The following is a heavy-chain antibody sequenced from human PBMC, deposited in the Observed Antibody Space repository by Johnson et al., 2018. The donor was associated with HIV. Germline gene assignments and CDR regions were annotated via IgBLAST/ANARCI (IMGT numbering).Heavy chain of an antibody. D-gene: IGHD5-24*01. CDR3: AKGGVGRDGNRDAFDI. J-gene: IGHJ3*02. V-gene: IGHV3-30*18. CDR2: TSYDGSNK. Sequence: QVQLVESGGGLVQPGRSLRLSCAASGFTFSSYDIHWVRQAPGKGLEWVAGTSYDGSNKYYADSVKGRFTIFRDNPKNTLYLQMNSLRREDTAVYYCAKGGVGRDGNRDAFDIWGQGTMVTVSS. CDR1: GFTFSSYD.